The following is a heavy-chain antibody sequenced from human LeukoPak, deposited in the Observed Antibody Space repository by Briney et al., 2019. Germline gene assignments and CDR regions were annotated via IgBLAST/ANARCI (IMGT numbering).Heavy chain of an antibody. CDR2: ISSSGDGP. Sequence: GGSLRLSCVASGFPFNSYAMTWVRQAPGKGLEWVPGISSSGDGPYYADSVKGRFTISRDNSKNTLYLQMSSLRAEDTAVYYCAKREYCSGRNCPDAFDFWGRGTMVTVSS. CDR3: AKREYCSGRNCPDAFDF. V-gene: IGHV3-23*01. J-gene: IGHJ3*01. CDR1: GFPFNSYA. D-gene: IGHD2-15*01.